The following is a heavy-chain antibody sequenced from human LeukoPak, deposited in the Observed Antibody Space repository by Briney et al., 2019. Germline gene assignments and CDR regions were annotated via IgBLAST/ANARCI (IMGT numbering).Heavy chain of an antibody. J-gene: IGHJ4*02. D-gene: IGHD3-10*01. CDR2: ISWDGGST. V-gene: IGHV3-43D*03. Sequence: PGGSLGLSCAASGFTFDDYAMHWVRQAPGKGLEWVSLISWDGGSTYYADSVKGRFTISRDNSKNSLYLQMNSLRAEDTALYYCAKDKYGSGSSPLDFDYWGQGTLVTVSS. CDR3: AKDKYGSGSSPLDFDY. CDR1: GFTFDDYA.